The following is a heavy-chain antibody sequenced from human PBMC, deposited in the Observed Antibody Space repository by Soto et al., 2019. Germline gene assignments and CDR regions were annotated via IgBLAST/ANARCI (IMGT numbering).Heavy chain of an antibody. CDR3: ANPPEGYYYDSSGYYFPW. CDR1: GFTFSSYA. V-gene: IGHV3-23*01. Sequence: GGSLRLSCAASGFTFSSYAMSWVRQAPGKGLEWVSAISGSGGSTYYADSVKGRFTISRDNSKNTLYLQMNSLRAEDTAVYYCANPPEGYYYDSSGYYFPWWGQGTLVTVPQ. CDR2: ISGSGGST. D-gene: IGHD3-22*01. J-gene: IGHJ4*02.